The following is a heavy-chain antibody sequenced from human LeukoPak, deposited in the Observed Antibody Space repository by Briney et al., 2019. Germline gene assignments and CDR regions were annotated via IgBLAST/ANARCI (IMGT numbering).Heavy chain of an antibody. CDR2: IYYSGST. CDR3: ARGPRKDILTATLGGGFDY. V-gene: IGHV4-59*01. Sequence: SETLSLTCTVSGGSISSYYWSWIRQPPGKGLEWIGYIYYSGSTNYNPSLKSRVTISVDTSKNQFSLKLSSVTAADTAVYYCARGPRKDILTATLGGGFDYWGQGTLVTVSS. CDR1: GGSISSYY. D-gene: IGHD3-9*01. J-gene: IGHJ4*02.